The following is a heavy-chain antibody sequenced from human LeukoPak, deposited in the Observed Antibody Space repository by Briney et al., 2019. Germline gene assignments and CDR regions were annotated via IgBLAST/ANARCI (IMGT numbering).Heavy chain of an antibody. D-gene: IGHD3-10*01. Sequence: PGGSLRLSCAASGFTFSSYAVHWVRQAPGKGLEWVAVISYDGSNKYCADSVKGRFTISRDNSKNTLYLQMNSLRAEDTAVYYCARDPPGDWGQGTLVTVSS. J-gene: IGHJ4*02. CDR1: GFTFSSYA. V-gene: IGHV3-30*04. CDR3: ARDPPGD. CDR2: ISYDGSNK.